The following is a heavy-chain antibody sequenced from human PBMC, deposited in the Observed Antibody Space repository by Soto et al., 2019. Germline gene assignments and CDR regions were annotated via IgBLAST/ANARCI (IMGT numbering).Heavy chain of an antibody. CDR3: ARDLYAGTVP. J-gene: IGHJ5*02. Sequence: QVQLQQWGAGLLKPSETLALTCAVYGGSFSGYYWSWIRQPPGKGLEWIGEINHSGSTNYNPSLKSRVTISVDTSKNQFSLKLSSVTAADTAVYYCARDLYAGTVPWVQGTLVTVSS. D-gene: IGHD1-1*01. CDR1: GGSFSGYY. V-gene: IGHV4-34*01. CDR2: INHSGST.